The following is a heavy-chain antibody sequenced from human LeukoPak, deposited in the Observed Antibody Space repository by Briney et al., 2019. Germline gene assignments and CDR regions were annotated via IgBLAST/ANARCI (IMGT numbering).Heavy chain of an antibody. V-gene: IGHV1-18*01. Sequence: ASVKVSYKASGYTFTSYGISWVRQAPGQGLEWMGWISAYNGNTNYAQKLQGRVTMTTDTSTSTVYMELSSLRSEDTAVYYCARDSRVDIVATTFDYWGQGTLVTVSS. D-gene: IGHD5-12*01. CDR1: GYTFTSYG. CDR2: ISAYNGNT. J-gene: IGHJ4*02. CDR3: ARDSRVDIVATTFDY.